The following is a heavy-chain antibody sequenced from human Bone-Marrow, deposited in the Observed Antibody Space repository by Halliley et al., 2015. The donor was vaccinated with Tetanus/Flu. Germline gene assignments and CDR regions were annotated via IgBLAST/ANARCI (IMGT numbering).Heavy chain of an antibody. CDR3: ARGPTVSAKGTWSAP. Sequence: TLSLTCTVSGGSISSGNFYWSWIRQHPGKGLEWIGYISYSGSAYSKPSLESRVSISLDTSKNQFTLKMNSVTAAGTAVFYCARGPTVSAKGTWSAPWGQGSLVIVAS. CDR1: GGSISSGNFY. CDR2: ISYSGSA. J-gene: IGHJ5*02. V-gene: IGHV4-31*03. D-gene: IGHD4-17*01.